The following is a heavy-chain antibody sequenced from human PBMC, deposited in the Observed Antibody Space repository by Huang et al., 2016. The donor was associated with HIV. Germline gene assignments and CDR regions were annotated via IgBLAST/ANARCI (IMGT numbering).Heavy chain of an antibody. J-gene: IGHJ4*02. V-gene: IGHV3-53*01. CDR3: AKEGDTGAALGY. CDR1: GFTVSTNY. D-gene: IGHD2-8*02. Sequence: EVQLVESGGGLIQPGGSLRLSCAASGFTVSTNYMTWVRQAPGKGLEWVSLIDSGGTTYYADSVKGRFTISRDDSENTPYLHMTSLRAGDTAVYYCAKEGDTGAALGYWGQGTLVTVS. CDR2: IDSGGTT.